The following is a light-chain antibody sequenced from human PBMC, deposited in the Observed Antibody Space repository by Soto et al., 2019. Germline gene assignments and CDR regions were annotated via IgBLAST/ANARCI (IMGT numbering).Light chain of an antibody. Sequence: QSVLTQPPSVSGAPGQRVTISCTGSSSNIGAGYDVQWYQQLPGTAPKLLISNNSNRPSGVPDRFSGSKSDTSASLAITGIQAEDEADYYCQSFDRSLSGGVFGGGTKLTVL. CDR3: QSFDRSLSGGV. CDR1: SSNIGAGYD. CDR2: NNS. J-gene: IGLJ3*02. V-gene: IGLV1-40*01.